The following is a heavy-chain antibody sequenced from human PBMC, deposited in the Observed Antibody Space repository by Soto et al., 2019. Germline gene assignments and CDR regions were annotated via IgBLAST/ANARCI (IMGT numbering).Heavy chain of an antibody. Sequence: GGSLRLSYAASGFTFSSYGMHWVRQAPGKGLEWVAAISYDGSNKYYADSVKGRFTISRDSSKNTLYLQMNSLRAEDTAVYYCAKGGTKYYDILTGYYTLYYFDYWGQGTLVTVSS. CDR1: GFTFSSYG. J-gene: IGHJ4*02. V-gene: IGHV3-30*18. CDR2: ISYDGSNK. CDR3: AKGGTKYYDILTGYYTLYYFDY. D-gene: IGHD3-9*01.